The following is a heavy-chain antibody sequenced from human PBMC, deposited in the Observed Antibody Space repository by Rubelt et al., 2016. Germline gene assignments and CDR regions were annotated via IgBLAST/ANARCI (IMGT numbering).Heavy chain of an antibody. Sequence: DSVKGRFTISRDNSKNTLYLQMNSRRADDTAVYYWAKDAYSSGWSYFAYWGQGTLVTVSS. D-gene: IGHD6-19*01. J-gene: IGHJ4*02. V-gene: IGHV3-30*02. CDR3: AKDAYSSGWSYFAY.